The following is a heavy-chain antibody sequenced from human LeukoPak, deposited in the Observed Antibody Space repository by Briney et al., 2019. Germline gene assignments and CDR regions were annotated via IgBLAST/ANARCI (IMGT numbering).Heavy chain of an antibody. CDR1: GYTFTCYY. Sequence: GASVKVSCKASGYTFTCYYMHWVRQAPGQGLEWMGWINPNSGGTNYAQKFQGRVTMTRDTSISTAYMELSRLRSDDTAVYYCARQPDIVVVPAAIHFDYWGQGTLVTVSS. CDR2: INPNSGGT. V-gene: IGHV1-2*02. D-gene: IGHD2-2*01. CDR3: ARQPDIVVVPAAIHFDY. J-gene: IGHJ4*02.